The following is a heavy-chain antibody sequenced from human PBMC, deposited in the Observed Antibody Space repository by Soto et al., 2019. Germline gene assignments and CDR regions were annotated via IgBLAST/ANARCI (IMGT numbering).Heavy chain of an antibody. J-gene: IGHJ3*02. CDR3: AKDEARYYDILTGYAFDI. Sequence: QVQLVESGGGVVQPGRSLRLSCAASGFTFSSYGMHWVRQAPGKGLEWVAVISYDGSNKYYADSVKGRFTISRDNSKNTLYLQMNSLRAEDTAVYYCAKDEARYYDILTGYAFDIWGQGTMVTVSS. V-gene: IGHV3-30*18. D-gene: IGHD3-9*01. CDR2: ISYDGSNK. CDR1: GFTFSSYG.